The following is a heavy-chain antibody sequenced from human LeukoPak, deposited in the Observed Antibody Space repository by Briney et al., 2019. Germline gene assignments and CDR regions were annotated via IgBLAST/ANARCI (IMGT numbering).Heavy chain of an antibody. CDR1: GFTFSNFW. CDR2: IRQDGSQK. CDR3: ARDLSYTVTTSPDAFDI. Sequence: GGSLRLSCAASGFTFSNFWMSWVRQAPGKGLEWVATIRQDGSQKYYVDSVKGRFTISRDNAKNTLYLQMNSLRAEDTAVYYCARDLSYTVTTSPDAFDIWGQGTMVTVSS. D-gene: IGHD4-17*01. V-gene: IGHV3-7*01. J-gene: IGHJ3*02.